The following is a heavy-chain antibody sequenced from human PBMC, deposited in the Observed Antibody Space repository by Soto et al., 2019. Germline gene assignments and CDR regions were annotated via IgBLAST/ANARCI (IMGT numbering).Heavy chain of an antibody. D-gene: IGHD3-22*01. CDR2: INHSGGT. CDR3: ARGSVDTVDSSGLYEY. Sequence: ETLSLTCAVYGGSFSAYYWSWIRQPPGKGLEWIGEINHSGGTSYNPSLKSRVTISVDTSKSQFSLKLTSVTAADRAVYYCARGSVDTVDSSGLYEYWGQGTPVTVAS. J-gene: IGHJ4*02. CDR1: GGSFSAYY. V-gene: IGHV4-34*01.